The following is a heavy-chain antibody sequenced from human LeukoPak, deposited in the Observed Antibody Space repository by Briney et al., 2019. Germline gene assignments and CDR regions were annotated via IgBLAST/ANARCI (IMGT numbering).Heavy chain of an antibody. Sequence: SETLSLTCTVSGGSISSSRDYWAWLRQPPGKGLEWIANIYYSGSTYYNPSLKSRVTISVDTSKNQFSLKLSSVTAADTAVYYCASYPSSTYYYYYMDVWGKGTTVTVSS. D-gene: IGHD2-2*01. CDR3: ASYPSSTYYYYYMDV. V-gene: IGHV4-39*07. J-gene: IGHJ6*03. CDR2: IYYSGST. CDR1: GGSISSSRDY.